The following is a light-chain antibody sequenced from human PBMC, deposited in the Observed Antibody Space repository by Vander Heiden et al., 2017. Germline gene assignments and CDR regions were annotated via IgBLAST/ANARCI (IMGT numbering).Light chain of an antibody. CDR1: QGISSS. CDR2: GAS. J-gene: IGKJ3*01. Sequence: DVQIAPSPSSVSASVGDRVTITCRASQGISSSLAWYQQKPGKAPKLLIYGASSLHSGVPSRFSGSGSGTEFTLTISSLQPEDFATYYCQQANSFPFTFGPGTKVDIK. CDR3: QQANSFPFT. V-gene: IGKV1-12*01.